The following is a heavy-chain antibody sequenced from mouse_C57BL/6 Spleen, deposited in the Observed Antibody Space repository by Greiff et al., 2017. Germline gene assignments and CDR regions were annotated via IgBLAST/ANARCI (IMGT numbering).Heavy chain of an antibody. D-gene: IGHD1-1*01. CDR2: IDPSDSYT. Sequence: QVQLQQPGAELVMPGASVKLSCKASGYTFTSYWMHWVKQRPGQGLEWIGEIDPSDSYTNYNQQFKGKSTLTVDKSSSTAYMQLSSLTSEDSAVYYCARKETYYYGSSYAMDYWGQGTSVTVSS. J-gene: IGHJ4*01. V-gene: IGHV1-69*01. CDR1: GYTFTSYW. CDR3: ARKETYYYGSSYAMDY.